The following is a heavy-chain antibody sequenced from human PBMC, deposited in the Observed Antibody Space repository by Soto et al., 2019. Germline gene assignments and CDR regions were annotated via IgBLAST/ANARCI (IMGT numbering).Heavy chain of an antibody. J-gene: IGHJ4*02. CDR3: ARYPGVGYFDY. D-gene: IGHD3-3*01. CDR1: GGSISSGDYY. CDR2: IYYSGST. V-gene: IGHV4-30-4*01. Sequence: TSETLSLTCTVSGGSISSGDYYWSWIRQPPGKGLEWIGYIYYSGSTYYNPSLKSRVTISADTSKNQFSLKLSSVTAADTAMYYCARYPGVGYFDYWGQGTSVTVSS.